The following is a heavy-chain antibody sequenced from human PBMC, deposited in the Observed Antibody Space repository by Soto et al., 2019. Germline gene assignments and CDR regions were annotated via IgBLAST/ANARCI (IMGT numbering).Heavy chain of an antibody. Sequence: RGESLKISCKGSGYSFTSYWISWVRQMPGKGLEWMGRIDPSDSYTNYSPSFQGHVTISADKSISTAYLQWSSLKASDTAMYYCARYDFWKGGDYYGMDVWGQGTTVTVSS. V-gene: IGHV5-10-1*01. CDR3: ARYDFWKGGDYYGMDV. D-gene: IGHD3-3*01. CDR2: IDPSDSYT. J-gene: IGHJ6*02. CDR1: GYSFTSYW.